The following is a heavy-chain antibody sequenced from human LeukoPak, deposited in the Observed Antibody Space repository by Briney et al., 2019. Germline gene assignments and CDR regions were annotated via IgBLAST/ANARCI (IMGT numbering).Heavy chain of an antibody. CDR1: GFTFSSYA. CDR2: ISGSGGST. V-gene: IGHV3-23*01. Sequence: GGSLRLSCAASGFTFSSYAMSWVRQAPGKGLEWVSAISGSGGSTYYADSVKGRFTIPRDNSKNTLYLQMNSLRAEDTAVYYCAKDRPSLALVVAAIFDYWGQGTLVTVSS. CDR3: AKDRPSLALVVAAIFDY. J-gene: IGHJ4*02. D-gene: IGHD2-15*01.